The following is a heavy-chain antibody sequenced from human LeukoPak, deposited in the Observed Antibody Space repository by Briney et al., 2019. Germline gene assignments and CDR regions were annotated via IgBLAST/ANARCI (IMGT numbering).Heavy chain of an antibody. J-gene: IGHJ4*02. D-gene: IGHD6-13*01. V-gene: IGHV3-30-3*01. CDR3: ARDQSGYSSSWCFDY. CDR2: ISYDGSNK. CDR1: GFTFSSYA. Sequence: PGGSLRLSCAASGFTFSSYAMHWVRQAPGKGLEWVAVISYDGSNKYYADSVKGRFTISRDNSKNTLYLQMNSLGAEDTAVYYCARDQSGYSSSWCFDYWGQGTLVTVSS.